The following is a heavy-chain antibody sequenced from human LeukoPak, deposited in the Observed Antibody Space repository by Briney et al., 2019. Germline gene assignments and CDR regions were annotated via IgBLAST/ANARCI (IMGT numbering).Heavy chain of an antibody. D-gene: IGHD4-17*01. CDR2: IYYSGST. V-gene: IGHV4-30-4*01. J-gene: IGHJ4*02. CDR3: ARAGGDFPYYFDY. CDR1: GGSISSGDYY. Sequence: TSETLSLTCTVSGGSISSGDYYWSWIRQPPGKGLEWIGYIYYSGSTYYNPSPKSRVTISVDTSKNQFSLKLSSVTAADTAVYYCARAGGDFPYYFDYWGQGTLVTVSS.